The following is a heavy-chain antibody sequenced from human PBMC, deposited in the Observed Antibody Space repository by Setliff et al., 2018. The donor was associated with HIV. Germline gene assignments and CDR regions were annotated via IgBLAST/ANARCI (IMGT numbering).Heavy chain of an antibody. V-gene: IGHV1-8*02. Sequence: RASVKVSCKASGYTFTTYDINWVRQATGQGLEWMGWMNPNSGNTGYAERFQGRVTMTRDTSISTVYMELTSLRSEDTAVYYCARGLRQNRSNSDVFDVWGQGTVVTVSS. CDR2: MNPNSGNT. CDR1: GYTFTTYD. CDR3: ARGLRQNRSNSDVFDV. J-gene: IGHJ3*01. D-gene: IGHD4-4*01.